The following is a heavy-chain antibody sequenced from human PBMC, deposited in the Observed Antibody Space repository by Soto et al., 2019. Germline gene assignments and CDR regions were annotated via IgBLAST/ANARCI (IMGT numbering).Heavy chain of an antibody. J-gene: IGHJ4*02. D-gene: IGHD1-26*01. CDR2: IWFDGSEI. Sequence: HVYLVQSGGGVVQPGRSLRLSCAASGFTFRNYGMHWVRQAPGRGLEWVAVIWFDGSEIYYADSVKGRFTISRDNSNSALSLQMDYWRAEDTAMYYCARYNSVHSDYWGQGTPLTVSS. V-gene: IGHV3-33*01. CDR3: ARYNSVHSDY. CDR1: GFTFRNYG.